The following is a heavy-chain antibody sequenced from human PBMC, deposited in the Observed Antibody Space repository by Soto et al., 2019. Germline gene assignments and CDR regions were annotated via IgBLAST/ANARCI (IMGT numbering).Heavy chain of an antibody. CDR1: GFTFSMYW. D-gene: IGHD1-1*01. V-gene: IGHV3-74*01. Sequence: GGSLRLSCAASGFTFSMYWMHWVRQVPGKGPEWVSRINDDGISTNYADSVKGRFTISRDNAKNTLYLQMSALRVEDTGVYYCTRGPRPTSTGTGDFWGQGTLVTVSS. CDR2: INDDGIST. CDR3: TRGPRPTSTGTGDF. J-gene: IGHJ4*02.